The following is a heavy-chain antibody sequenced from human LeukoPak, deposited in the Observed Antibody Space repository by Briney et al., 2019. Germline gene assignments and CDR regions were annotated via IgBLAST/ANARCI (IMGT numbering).Heavy chain of an antibody. CDR2: ILSKAYGGTT. V-gene: IGHV3-49*04. J-gene: IGHJ6*02. CDR3: TEYSGSSPLALDV. CDR1: AFTSGDLA. Sequence: RSMRLSCTPSAFTSGDLAMSWDRQPHGELMEWVGLILSKAYGGTTEYAASVKGRFTISRDDSKSIAYLQMNSLKPEDTAVYYCTEYSGSSPLALDVWGQGTTVTVSS. D-gene: IGHD1-26*01.